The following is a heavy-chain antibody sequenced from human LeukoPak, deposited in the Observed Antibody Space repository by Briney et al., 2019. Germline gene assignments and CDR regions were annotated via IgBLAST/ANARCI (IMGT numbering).Heavy chain of an antibody. CDR2: IIPIFGTP. D-gene: IGHD5-18*01. CDR1: GGTFSSYA. CDR3: ACSGYSYDNFDY. V-gene: IGHV1-69*05. J-gene: IGHJ4*02. Sequence: SVKVSCKASGGTFSSYAISWVRQAPGQGLEWMGGIIPIFGTPNYAQKFQGRVTITTDESTSTAYMELSSLRSEDTAVYYCACSGYSYDNFDYWGQGTLVTVSS.